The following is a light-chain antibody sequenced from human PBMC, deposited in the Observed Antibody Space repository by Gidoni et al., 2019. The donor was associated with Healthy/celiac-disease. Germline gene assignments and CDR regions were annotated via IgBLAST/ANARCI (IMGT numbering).Light chain of an antibody. Sequence: DIVMTQSPLSPHVTSGDPASISRRSSQSLLHSNGYNYLDWYLQKPGQSPQLLIYLGSNRASGVPDRFSGSGSGTDFTLKISRVEAEDVGVYYCMQALQPLTWTFGQGTKVEIK. J-gene: IGKJ1*01. CDR3: MQALQPLTWT. V-gene: IGKV2-28*01. CDR2: LGS. CDR1: QSLLHSNGYNY.